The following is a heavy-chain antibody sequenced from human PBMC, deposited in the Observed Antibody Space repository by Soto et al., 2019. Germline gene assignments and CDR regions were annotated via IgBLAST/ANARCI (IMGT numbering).Heavy chain of an antibody. Sequence: VQLVESGGGVVQPGRSLRLSCAASGFTFSDYAMHWVRQAPGKGLEWVAVVSHDGRNTHYADSVKGRFTISRDSSKDTVSLKMTSLRAEDTADYYCAKGGRQWLVTSDFNYWGQGALVTVSS. V-gene: IGHV3-30*18. CDR1: GFTFSDYA. D-gene: IGHD6-19*01. J-gene: IGHJ4*02. CDR3: AKGGRQWLVTSDFNY. CDR2: VSHDGRNT.